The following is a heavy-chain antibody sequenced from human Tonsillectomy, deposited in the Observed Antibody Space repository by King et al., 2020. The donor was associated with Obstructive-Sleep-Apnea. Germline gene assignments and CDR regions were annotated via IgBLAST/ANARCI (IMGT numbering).Heavy chain of an antibody. J-gene: IGHJ4*02. Sequence: QLQESGPGLVKPSETLSLTCTVSGDSISSSSYYWGWIRQPPGKGLEWIGTIYYSGSTYYNPSLKSRVTISVDTSKNQFSLKLSSVTAADTAVYYCAGLGIAARPVVGYWGQGTLVTVSS. CDR3: AGLGIAARPVVGY. V-gene: IGHV4-39*07. CDR1: GDSISSSSYY. D-gene: IGHD6-6*01. CDR2: IYYSGST.